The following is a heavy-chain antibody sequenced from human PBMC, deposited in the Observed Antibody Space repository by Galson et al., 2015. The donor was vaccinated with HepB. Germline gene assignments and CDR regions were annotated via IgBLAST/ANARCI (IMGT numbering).Heavy chain of an antibody. Sequence: SLRLSCAASGFTFSSYAMSWVRQAPGKGLEWASAISGSGGSTYYADSVKGRFTISRDNSKNTLYLQMNSLRAEDTAVYYCAKDDSTDSDAFDIWGQGTMVTVSS. J-gene: IGHJ3*02. V-gene: IGHV3-23*01. CDR1: GFTFSSYA. CDR2: ISGSGGST. CDR3: AKDDSTDSDAFDI. D-gene: IGHD3-22*01.